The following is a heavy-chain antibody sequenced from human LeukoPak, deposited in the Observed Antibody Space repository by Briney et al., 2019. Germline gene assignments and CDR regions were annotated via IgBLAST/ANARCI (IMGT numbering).Heavy chain of an antibody. V-gene: IGHV3-21*04. Sequence: GGSLRLSCTASGFIFTSYGMNWVRQAPGKGLEWVSYISSSGSNIFYADPVKGRFTISRDQAKDSVFLQMNSLRAEDTALYFCARDAVMGATPFYFDSWAREPWSPSPQ. CDR3: ARDAVMGATPFYFDS. CDR1: GFIFTSYG. CDR2: ISSSGSNI. D-gene: IGHD2-15*01. J-gene: IGHJ4*02.